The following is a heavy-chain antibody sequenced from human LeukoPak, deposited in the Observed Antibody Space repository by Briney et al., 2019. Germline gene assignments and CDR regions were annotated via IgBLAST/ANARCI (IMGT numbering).Heavy chain of an antibody. CDR1: GFTFSSYG. CDR3: ARGRDSSTHSAFDI. V-gene: IGHV3-7*01. J-gene: IGHJ3*02. CDR2: IKEDGSEK. D-gene: IGHD6-13*01. Sequence: GGSLRLSCAASGFTFSSYGMSWVRQAPGKGLEWVSNIKEDGSEKYYVDSVKGRFTISRDNAKNSLYLQMNSLRAEDTAVYYCARGRDSSTHSAFDIWGQGTMVTVSS.